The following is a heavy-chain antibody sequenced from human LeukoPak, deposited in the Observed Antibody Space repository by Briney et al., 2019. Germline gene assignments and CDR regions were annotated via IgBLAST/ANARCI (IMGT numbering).Heavy chain of an antibody. Sequence: NSGGSLRLSCAASGLTVTNAWMNWVRQAPGKGLEWVGRIASKTDGGTTDYAAPVKGRFTISRDDSKNTLFLQMNSLKTEDTAVYYCSRHVDTAMDYYFDYWGQGIMVTVSS. CDR3: SRHVDTAMDYYFDY. CDR2: IASKTDGGTT. V-gene: IGHV3-15*04. J-gene: IGHJ4*02. D-gene: IGHD5-18*01. CDR1: GLTVTNAW.